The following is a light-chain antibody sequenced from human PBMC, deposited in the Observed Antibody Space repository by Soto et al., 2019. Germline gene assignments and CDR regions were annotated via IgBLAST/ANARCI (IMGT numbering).Light chain of an antibody. CDR3: QQRKT. CDR2: AAS. CDR1: QSISRY. V-gene: IGKV1-39*01. J-gene: IGKJ1*01. Sequence: DIQMTQSPSSLSASVGDRVTITCRASQSISRYLNWYQQKPGKAPELLIYAASSLQSGVPSRFSGSGSGTDFTLTISSLQPEDFATYYCQQRKTFGQGTKVEIK.